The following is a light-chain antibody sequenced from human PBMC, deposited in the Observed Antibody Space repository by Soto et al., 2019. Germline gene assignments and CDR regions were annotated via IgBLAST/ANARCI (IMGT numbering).Light chain of an antibody. Sequence: EIVLPQSPGTLSLSPGERATLSCRASQSISSNYLAWHQQKPGQAPRLLIYGASSRATGIPDRFSGSGSETDFTLTISRLEPEDFAVYYCQHYGSSPKTFGQGTKVE. CDR1: QSISSNY. CDR3: QHYGSSPKT. V-gene: IGKV3-20*01. CDR2: GAS. J-gene: IGKJ1*01.